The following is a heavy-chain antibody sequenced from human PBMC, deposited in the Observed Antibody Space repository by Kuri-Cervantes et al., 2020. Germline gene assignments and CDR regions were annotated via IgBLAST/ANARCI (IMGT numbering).Heavy chain of an antibody. D-gene: IGHD1-14*01. J-gene: IGHJ4*02. CDR3: ARTGRVPFDY. CDR2: ISYDGSNK. CDR1: GFPFSSYA. V-gene: IGHV3-30-3*01. Sequence: GESLKISCAASGFPFSSYAMHWVRQAPGKGLEWVAVISYDGSNKYYADSVKGRFTISRDNSKNTLYLQMNSLRAEDTAVYYCARTGRVPFDYWGQGTLVTVSS.